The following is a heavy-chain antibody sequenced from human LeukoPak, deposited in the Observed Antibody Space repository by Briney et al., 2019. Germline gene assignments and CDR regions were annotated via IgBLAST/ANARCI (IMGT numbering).Heavy chain of an antibody. CDR1: GYTFTCYY. CDR2: INPNSGGT. CDR3: ARGDIVATIILGIIDY. D-gene: IGHD5-12*01. V-gene: IGHV1-2*02. J-gene: IGHJ4*02. Sequence: GASVKVSCKASGYTFTCYYMHWVRQAPGQGLEWMGWINPNSGGTNYAQKFQGRVTMTRDTAISTAYMELSRLRSDDTAVYYCARGDIVATIILGIIDYRGQGTLVTVSS.